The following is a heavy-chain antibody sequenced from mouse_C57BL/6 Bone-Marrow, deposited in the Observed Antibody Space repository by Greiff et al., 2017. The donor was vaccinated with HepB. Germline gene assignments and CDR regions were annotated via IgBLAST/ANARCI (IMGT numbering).Heavy chain of an antibody. V-gene: IGHV6-6*01. Sequence: EVKVEESGGGLVQPGGSMKLSCAASGFTFSDAWMDWVRQSPEKGLEWVAEIRNKANNHATYYAESVKGRFTISRDDSKSSVYLQMNSLRAEDTGIYYCTRSWGYDGYYLDYWGQGTTLTVSS. D-gene: IGHD2-3*01. CDR3: TRSWGYDGYYLDY. CDR1: GFTFSDAW. J-gene: IGHJ2*01. CDR2: IRNKANNHAT.